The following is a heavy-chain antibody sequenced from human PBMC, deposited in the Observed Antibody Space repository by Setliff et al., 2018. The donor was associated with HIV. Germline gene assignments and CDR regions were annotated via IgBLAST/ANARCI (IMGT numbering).Heavy chain of an antibody. CDR1: GGSISSSGYY. D-gene: IGHD2-21*01. Sequence: SETLSLTCTVSGGSISSSGYYRGWIRQPPGKGLEWIGNMYYRGSTYYNPSLKSRVIISVDTSKNQFSLKLSSVTAADTAVYYCARQGSLCPDCYLDSWGQGTLVTVSS. J-gene: IGHJ4*02. CDR2: MYYRGST. CDR3: ARQGSLCPDCYLDS. V-gene: IGHV4-39*01.